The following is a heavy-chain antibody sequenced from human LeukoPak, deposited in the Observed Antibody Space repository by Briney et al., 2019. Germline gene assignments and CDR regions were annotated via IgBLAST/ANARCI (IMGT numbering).Heavy chain of an antibody. CDR2: ISGSGGST. D-gene: IGHD3-10*01. CDR1: GFTFSSYA. V-gene: IGHV3-23*01. J-gene: IGHJ5*02. Sequence: GGSLRLSCAASGFTFSSYAMSWVRQAPGKGLEWVSAISGSGGSTYYADSVKGRFTISRDNSKNTLCLQMNSLRAEDTAVYYCAKGGRYYGSGSSYGWFDPWGQGTLVTVSS. CDR3: AKGGRYYGSGSSYGWFDP.